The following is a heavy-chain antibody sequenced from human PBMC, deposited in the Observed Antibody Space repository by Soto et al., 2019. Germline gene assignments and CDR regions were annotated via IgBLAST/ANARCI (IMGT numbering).Heavy chain of an antibody. CDR1: GYTFPSYG. J-gene: IGHJ4*02. CDR3: ARDFDGYPPYLEPFDY. V-gene: IGHV1-18*04. CDR2: ISAYNGNT. Sequence: ASVTVSYKASGYTFPSYGISWVRQAPGQGLEWMGWISAYNGNTNYAQKLQGRVTMTTDTSTSTAYMELRSLRSDDTAVYYCARDFDGYPPYLEPFDYWGQGTRVTVS. D-gene: IGHD6-13*01.